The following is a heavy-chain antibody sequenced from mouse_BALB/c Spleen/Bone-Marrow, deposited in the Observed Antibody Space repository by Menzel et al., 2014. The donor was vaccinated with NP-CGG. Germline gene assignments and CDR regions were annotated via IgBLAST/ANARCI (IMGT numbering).Heavy chain of an antibody. D-gene: IGHD2-4*01. V-gene: IGHV6-6*02. Sequence: DVQLQESGGGLVQPGGSMKLSCVASGFTFSNYWMNWVRQSPEKGLEWVAEIRLKSNNYATHYAESVKGRFTISRDDSKSSVYLQMNNLRAEDTGIYYCTRAITTDYYFDYWGQGTTLTVSS. CDR2: IRLKSNNYAT. CDR1: GFTFSNYW. J-gene: IGHJ2*01. CDR3: TRAITTDYYFDY.